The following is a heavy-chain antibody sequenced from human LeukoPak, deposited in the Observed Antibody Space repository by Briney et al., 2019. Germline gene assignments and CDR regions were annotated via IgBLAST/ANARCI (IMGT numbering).Heavy chain of an antibody. CDR2: IYYSGST. Sequence: NPSETLSLTCTVSGGSITSSSYYWGWIRQPPGKGLEWIGSIYYSGSTYYNPSLKSRVTISVDTSKNQFSLKLSSVTAADTAVYYCARTWYGSSWYDIGYYFDYWGQGTLVTVSS. J-gene: IGHJ4*02. D-gene: IGHD6-13*01. V-gene: IGHV4-39*07. CDR3: ARTWYGSSWYDIGYYFDY. CDR1: GGSITSSSYY.